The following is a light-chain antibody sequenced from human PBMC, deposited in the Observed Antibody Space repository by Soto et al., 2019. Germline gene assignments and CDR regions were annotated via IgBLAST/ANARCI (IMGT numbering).Light chain of an antibody. CDR3: TSYTRSATWV. CDR1: GSDVGGYNY. J-gene: IGLJ3*02. V-gene: IGLV2-14*01. CDR2: EVS. Sequence: QSVLTQPASVSGSPGQSITISCTGSGSDVGGYNYVAWYQQHPGKAPKLIIYEVSNRPSGLSNRFSGSKSGNTASLTISGLQAEDEADYYCTSYTRSATWVFGGGTQLTVL.